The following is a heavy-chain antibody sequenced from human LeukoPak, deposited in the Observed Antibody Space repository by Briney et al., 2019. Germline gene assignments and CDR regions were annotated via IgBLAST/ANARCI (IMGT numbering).Heavy chain of an antibody. Sequence: PGGSLRLSCAASGFTFSSYAMHWVRQAPGKGLEYVSAISSNGGSTYYADSVKGRFTISRDNSKNTLYLQMSSLRAEDTAVYYCHYGSTPNGGMDVWGQGTTVTVSS. J-gene: IGHJ6*02. CDR2: ISSNGGST. CDR1: GFTFSSYA. V-gene: IGHV3-64D*06. D-gene: IGHD3-10*01. CDR3: HYGSTPNGGMDV.